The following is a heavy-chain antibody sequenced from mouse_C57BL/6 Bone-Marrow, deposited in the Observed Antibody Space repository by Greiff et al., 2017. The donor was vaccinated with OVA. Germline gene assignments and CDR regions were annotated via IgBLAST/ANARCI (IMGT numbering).Heavy chain of an antibody. Sequence: EVQLQQSGAGLVRPGASVKLSCTASGFNIKDDYMHWVKQRPEQGLEWIGWIDPENGDTEYASKFQGKATITADTSSNTAYLQLSSLTSEDTAFYYCTTSPNYYGSRFAYWGQGTLVTVSA. D-gene: IGHD1-1*01. CDR1: GFNIKDDY. CDR3: TTSPNYYGSRFAY. V-gene: IGHV14-4*01. J-gene: IGHJ3*01. CDR2: IDPENGDT.